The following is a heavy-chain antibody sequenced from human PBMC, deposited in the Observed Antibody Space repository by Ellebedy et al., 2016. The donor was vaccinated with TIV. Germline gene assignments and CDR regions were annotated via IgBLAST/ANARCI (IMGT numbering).Heavy chain of an antibody. CDR3: ARHSTVTTIGT. J-gene: IGHJ5*02. Sequence: MPSETLSLTCTVPGDSISSSVYYWGLIRQPPGKGLEWIGSFSQSGRTYYNPSLTSRVTISVDTSNNQFSLKLSSVTAADTAIFYCARHSTVTTIGTWGQGALVTVSS. V-gene: IGHV4-39*01. CDR2: FSQSGRT. D-gene: IGHD4-17*01. CDR1: GDSISSSVYY.